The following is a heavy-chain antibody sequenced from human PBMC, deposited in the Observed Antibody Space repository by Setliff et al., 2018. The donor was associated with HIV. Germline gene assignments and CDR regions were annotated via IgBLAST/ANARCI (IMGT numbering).Heavy chain of an antibody. J-gene: IGHJ4*02. CDR3: ASGYSSSSPRRDY. D-gene: IGHD6-6*01. CDR1: GFTFSSYE. CDR2: ISSSGSTI. Sequence: PGGSLRLSCAASGFTFSSYEMNWVRQAPGKGLEWVSYISSSGSTIYYADSVKGRFTISRDNSKNTLNLQMNSLRAEDTAVYYCASGYSSSSPRRDYWGQGTLVTVSS. V-gene: IGHV3-48*03.